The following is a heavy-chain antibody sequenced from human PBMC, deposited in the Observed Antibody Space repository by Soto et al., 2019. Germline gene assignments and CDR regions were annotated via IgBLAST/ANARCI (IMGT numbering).Heavy chain of an antibody. J-gene: IGHJ4*02. D-gene: IGHD3-10*01. CDR3: TTDPLVEITMVRGVIQLDY. V-gene: IGHV3-23*01. CDR2: ISGSGGST. CDR1: GFTFSSYT. Sequence: GGSLRLSCAASGFTFSSYTMRWVRQAPGKGLEWVSTISGSGGSTYYADSVKGRFTISRDNSKNTLYLQMNSLKTEDTAVYYCTTDPLVEITMVRGVIQLDYWGQGTLVTVSS.